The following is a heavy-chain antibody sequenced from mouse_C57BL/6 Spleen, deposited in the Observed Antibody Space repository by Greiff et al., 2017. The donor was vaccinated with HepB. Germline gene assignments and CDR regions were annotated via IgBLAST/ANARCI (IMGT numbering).Heavy chain of an antibody. Sequence: VKLLESGPGLVQPSQSLSITCTVSGFSLTSYGVHWVRQSPGKGLEWLGVIWSGGSTDYNAAFISRLSISKDNSKSQVFFKMNSLQADDTAIYYCARNIYDGYYLYAMDYWGQGTSVTVSS. J-gene: IGHJ4*01. CDR3: ARNIYDGYYLYAMDY. V-gene: IGHV2-2*01. CDR1: GFSLTSYG. CDR2: IWSGGST. D-gene: IGHD2-3*01.